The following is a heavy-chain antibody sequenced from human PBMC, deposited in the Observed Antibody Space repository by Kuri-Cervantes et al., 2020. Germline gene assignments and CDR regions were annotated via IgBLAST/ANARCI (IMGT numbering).Heavy chain of an antibody. D-gene: IGHD6-13*01. CDR2: ISYDGSNK. J-gene: IGHJ4*02. Sequence: GGSLRLSCAASGFTFSSYAMHWVRQAPGKGLEWVAVISYDGSNKYYADSVKGRFTISRDDSKNTVYLQMNSLKTEDTAVYYYTRPGSSWYSWIEYWGQGTQVTVSS. CDR3: TRPGSSWYSWIEY. V-gene: IGHV3-30*07. CDR1: GFTFSSYA.